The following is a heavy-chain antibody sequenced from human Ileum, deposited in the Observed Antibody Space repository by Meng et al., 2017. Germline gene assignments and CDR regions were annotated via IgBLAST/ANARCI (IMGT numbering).Heavy chain of an antibody. CDR1: GASISSSNL. V-gene: IGHV4-4*02. J-gene: IGHJ4*02. D-gene: IGHD4-17*01. CDR2: IHHSGTT. CDR3: ARHDYGDPTAAFDY. Sequence: GQLQESCPGLVTPSGTLSLTCAVFGASISSSNLWNWVRQTPGKGLEWIGEIHHSGTTNYNPSLKSRVTISLDKSKNQFSLELRSVTAADTAVYYCARHDYGDPTAAFDYWGQGTLVTVSS.